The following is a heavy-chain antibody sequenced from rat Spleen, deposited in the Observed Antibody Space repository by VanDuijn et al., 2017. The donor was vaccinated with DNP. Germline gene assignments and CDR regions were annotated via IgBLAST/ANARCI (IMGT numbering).Heavy chain of an antibody. CDR1: GFTFSSVP. Sequence: EVQLVESGGGLVQPGRSMRLSCAVSGFTFSSVPMAWVRQAPTRGLEWVATIFYDGSRTYYRDSVKGRFTISRDNAKSTLYLQMDSLRSEDTATYYCARGNLAYWGQGTLVTVSS. V-gene: IGHV5-46*01. CDR3: ARGNLAY. CDR2: IFYDGSRT. J-gene: IGHJ3*01.